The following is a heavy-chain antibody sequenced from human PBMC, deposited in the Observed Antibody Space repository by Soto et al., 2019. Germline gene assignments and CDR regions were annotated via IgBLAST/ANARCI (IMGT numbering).Heavy chain of an antibody. V-gene: IGHV3-33*01. J-gene: IGHJ3*02. Sequence: QVQLVESGGGVVQPGRSLRLSCAASGFTFSSYGMHWVRQAPGKGLEWVAVIWYDGSNKYYADSVKGRFTISRDNSKNTLYLQMTSLRAEDTAVYYCARDREQWLDAFDIWGQGTMVTVSS. CDR1: GFTFSSYG. CDR2: IWYDGSNK. D-gene: IGHD6-19*01. CDR3: ARDREQWLDAFDI.